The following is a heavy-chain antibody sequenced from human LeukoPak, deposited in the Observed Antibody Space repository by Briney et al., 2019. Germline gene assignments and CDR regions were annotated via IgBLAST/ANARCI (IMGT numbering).Heavy chain of an antibody. CDR3: ARDDSSTVDL. Sequence: SETLSLTCTVSGGSISSYYWSWIRQPPGKGLEWIVYIYYSGSTNYNPSLKSRVTISVDTSKNQFSLKLSSVTAADTAVYYWARDDSSTVDLWGRGTLVTVSS. V-gene: IGHV4-59*01. CDR1: GGSISSYY. CDR2: IYYSGST. J-gene: IGHJ2*01. D-gene: IGHD6-13*01.